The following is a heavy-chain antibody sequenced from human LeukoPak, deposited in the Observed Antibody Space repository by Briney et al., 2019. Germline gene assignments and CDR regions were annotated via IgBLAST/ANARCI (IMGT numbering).Heavy chain of an antibody. Sequence: GGSLRLSCAASGFTFSSYAMSWVRQAPGKGLEWVSAISGSGGSTYYADSVKGRFTFSRDNSKNTLYLQMNSLRAEDTAVYYCARGEGQQLLLYPDWYFDLWGRGTLVTVSS. J-gene: IGHJ2*01. V-gene: IGHV3-23*01. CDR3: ARGEGQQLLLYPDWYFDL. D-gene: IGHD6-6*01. CDR2: ISGSGGST. CDR1: GFTFSSYA.